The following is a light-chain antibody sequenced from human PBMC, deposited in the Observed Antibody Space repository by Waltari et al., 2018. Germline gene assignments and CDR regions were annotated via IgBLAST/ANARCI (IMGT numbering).Light chain of an antibody. CDR1: QPILYSSNNKAY. Sequence: DIVMNQSPDSLAVPLGEGATINCKSSQPILYSSNNKAYLAWYQQKPGQPPKLLISWSSTRESGVPDRISGSGSGTLFTLTISSLQAEDVAVYFCQQYYSVPYTFGQGTKLEI. CDR2: WSS. J-gene: IGKJ2*01. CDR3: QQYYSVPYT. V-gene: IGKV4-1*01.